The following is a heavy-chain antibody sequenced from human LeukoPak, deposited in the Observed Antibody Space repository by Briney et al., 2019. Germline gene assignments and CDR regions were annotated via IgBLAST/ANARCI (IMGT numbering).Heavy chain of an antibody. CDR2: IYYSGST. V-gene: IGHV4-59*01. J-gene: IGHJ4*02. CDR3: ARVTGYRIEDYFDY. D-gene: IGHD6-13*01. CDR1: GGSFSGYF. Sequence: SETLSLTCGVYGGSFSGYFWSWIRQTPGTGLEWIGYIYYSGSTNYNPSLKSRVTISVETSKNEFSLKLRSVTAADTAVYYCARVTGYRIEDYFDYWGQGTLVTVSS.